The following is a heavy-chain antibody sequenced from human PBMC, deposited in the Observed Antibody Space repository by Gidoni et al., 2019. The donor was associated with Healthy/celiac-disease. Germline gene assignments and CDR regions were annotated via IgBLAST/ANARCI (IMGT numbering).Heavy chain of an antibody. CDR2: IYYSGST. CDR3: ASRIQLWFDY. CDR1: GGSISSSSYY. D-gene: IGHD5-18*01. V-gene: IGHV4-39*01. J-gene: IGHJ4*02. Sequence: ESGPGLVKPSETLSLTCTVSGGSISSSSYYWGWIRQPPGKGLEWIGSIYYSGSTYYNPSLKSRVTISVDTSKNQFSLKLSSVTAADTAVYYCASRIQLWFDYWGQGTLVTVSS.